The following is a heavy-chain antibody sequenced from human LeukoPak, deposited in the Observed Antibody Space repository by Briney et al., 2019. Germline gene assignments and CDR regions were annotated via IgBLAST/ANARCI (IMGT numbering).Heavy chain of an antibody. CDR3: ARATAFFDI. CDR1: GGSISTYY. V-gene: IGHV4-59*01. Sequence: PSETLSLTCTVSGGSISTYYWSWIRQPPGKGLEWIGYIYYSGSTNYNPSLKSRVTISVDTSKNQFSLKLTSVTAADTAVYYCARATAFFDIWGQGTMVTVSS. CDR2: IYYSGST. J-gene: IGHJ3*02.